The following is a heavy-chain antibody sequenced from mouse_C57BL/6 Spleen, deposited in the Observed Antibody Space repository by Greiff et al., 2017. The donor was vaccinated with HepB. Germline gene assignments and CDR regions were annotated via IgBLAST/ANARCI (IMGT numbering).Heavy chain of an antibody. J-gene: IGHJ3*01. CDR1: GFTFSSYG. V-gene: IGHV5-6*01. D-gene: IGHD2-4*01. Sequence: EVQVVESGGDLVKPGGSLKLSCAASGFTFSSYGLSWVRQTPDKRLEWVATISSGGSYTSYPDSVKGRFTISRDNAKNTLYLQMSSLKSEDTAMYYCARPNYDVGFAYWGQGTLVTVSA. CDR3: ARPNYDVGFAY. CDR2: ISSGGSYT.